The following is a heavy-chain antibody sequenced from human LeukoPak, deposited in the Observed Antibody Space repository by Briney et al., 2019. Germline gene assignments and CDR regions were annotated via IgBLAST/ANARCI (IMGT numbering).Heavy chain of an antibody. J-gene: IGHJ4*02. D-gene: IGHD3-3*01. CDR2: IYYSGST. Sequence: PSETLSLTCSVSGDSVSRSDSYWDWIRQPPGKGLEWIGYIYYSGSTSYNPSLKSRLIILIDTSKNQFSLHLSSVTAADTAVYYCARVGDFWSGNLPYFDYWGQGALVTISS. CDR3: ARVGDFWSGNLPYFDY. V-gene: IGHV4-30-4*08. CDR1: GDSVSRSDSY.